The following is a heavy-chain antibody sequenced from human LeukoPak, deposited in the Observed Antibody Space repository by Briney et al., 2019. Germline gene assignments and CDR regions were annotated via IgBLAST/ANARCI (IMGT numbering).Heavy chain of an antibody. V-gene: IGHV4-39*02. CDR3: ARENLVAGTSGSGYDAFDI. CDR1: GVSISSSSYY. Sequence: PSETLSLTCTVSGVSISSSSYYWGWIRQPPGKGLEWIGSIYYSGSTYYNPSLKSRVTISVDTSKTQFSLKMSSVTAADTALYYCARENLVAGTSGSGYDAFDIWGQGTMVTVSS. D-gene: IGHD6-19*01. J-gene: IGHJ3*02. CDR2: IYYSGST.